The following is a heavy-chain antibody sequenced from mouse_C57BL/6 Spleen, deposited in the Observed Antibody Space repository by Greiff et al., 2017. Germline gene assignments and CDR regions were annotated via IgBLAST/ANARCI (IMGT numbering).Heavy chain of an antibody. CDR1: GYTFTDYE. CDR3: TRDYGSSYGFAY. J-gene: IGHJ3*01. Sequence: QVQLQQSGAELVRPGASVTLSCKASGYTFTDYEMHWVKQTPVHGLEWIGAIDPETGGTAYNQTFKGKAILTADKSSSTAYMELRSLTAADSAVYYCTRDYGSSYGFAYWGQGTLVTVSA. V-gene: IGHV1-15*01. CDR2: IDPETGGT. D-gene: IGHD1-1*01.